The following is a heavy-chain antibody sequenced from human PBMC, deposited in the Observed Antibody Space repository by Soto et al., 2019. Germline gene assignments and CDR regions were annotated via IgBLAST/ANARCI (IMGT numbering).Heavy chain of an antibody. V-gene: IGHV4-30-4*08. J-gene: IGHJ3*01. CDR3: ARSLYVLAAFDV. CDR1: GASISSGDYY. D-gene: IGHD3-10*02. Sequence: QVQLQESGPGLVKPSETLSLTCTVSGASISSGDYYWSWIRQSPGQGLQWNGYIFHSGETYYTPSLESRLSISLDASKNQSSVNLNSVTAADTAVYFCARSLYVLAAFDVWGPGTVVTVSS. CDR2: IFHSGET.